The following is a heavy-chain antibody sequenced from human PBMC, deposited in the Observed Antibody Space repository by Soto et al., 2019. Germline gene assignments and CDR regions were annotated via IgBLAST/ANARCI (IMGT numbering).Heavy chain of an antibody. D-gene: IGHD3-9*01. CDR3: ARVTFGYFDWLLEGFDY. J-gene: IGHJ4*02. CDR2: ISSSSSYI. Sequence: APGKGLEWVSSISSSSSYIYYADSVKGRFTISRDNAKNSLYLQMNSLRAEDTAVYYCARVTFGYFDWLLEGFDYWGQGTPVTVSS. V-gene: IGHV3-21*01.